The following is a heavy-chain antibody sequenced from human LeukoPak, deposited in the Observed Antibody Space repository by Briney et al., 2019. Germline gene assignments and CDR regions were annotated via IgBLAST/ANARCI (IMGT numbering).Heavy chain of an antibody. V-gene: IGHV4-61*08. CDR1: GGSISSGGYS. CDR3: AREFDSSGYYLYAIDY. CDR2: IYYSGST. Sequence: SETLSLTCAVSGGSISSGGYSWSWIRQPPGKGLEWIGYIYYSGSTNYNPSLKSRVTISVDTSKNQFSLKLSSVTAADTAVYYCAREFDSSGYYLYAIDYWGQGTLVTVSS. J-gene: IGHJ4*02. D-gene: IGHD3-22*01.